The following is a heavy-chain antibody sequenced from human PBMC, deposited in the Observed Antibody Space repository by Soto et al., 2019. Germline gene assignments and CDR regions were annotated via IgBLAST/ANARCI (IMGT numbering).Heavy chain of an antibody. D-gene: IGHD4-17*01. V-gene: IGHV1-46*01. CDR2: INPSGGST. CDR1: GYTFTSYY. Sequence: GASVKVSCKASGYTFTSYYMHWVRQAPGQGLEWMGIINPSGGSTSYAQKFQGRVTMTRDTSTSTVYMELSSLRAEDTAVYYCARDETAGQVDGDSGGDDAFDIWGQGTMVTVSS. J-gene: IGHJ3*02. CDR3: ARDETAGQVDGDSGGDDAFDI.